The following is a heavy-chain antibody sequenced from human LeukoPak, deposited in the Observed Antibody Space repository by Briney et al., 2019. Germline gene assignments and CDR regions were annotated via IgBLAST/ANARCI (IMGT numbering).Heavy chain of an antibody. V-gene: IGHV3-48*01. Sequence: GGSLRLPCAASGFTFSSYSMTWVRQAPGKGLQWASYITSSSASIYYADSVKGRFTISRDNAKNSLYLQMNSLRAEDTAVYYCARSENDAFDFWGQGTMVTVSS. D-gene: IGHD1-1*01. CDR3: ARSENDAFDF. CDR2: ITSSSASI. J-gene: IGHJ3*01. CDR1: GFTFSSYS.